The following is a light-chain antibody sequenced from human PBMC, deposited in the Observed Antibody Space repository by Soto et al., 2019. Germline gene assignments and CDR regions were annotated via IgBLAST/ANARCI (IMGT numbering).Light chain of an antibody. J-gene: IGLJ1*01. CDR2: EVT. CDR3: SSYADSNSYV. CDR1: SSDVGGYNY. V-gene: IGLV2-8*02. Sequence: QSVLTQPPSASRSPGQSVTISCTGTSSDVGGYNYVYWYQQHPGKAPKLMIYEVTKRPSGVPDRFSGSKSGNTASLTVSGLQAEDEADYYCSSYADSNSYVFGTGTKVTVL.